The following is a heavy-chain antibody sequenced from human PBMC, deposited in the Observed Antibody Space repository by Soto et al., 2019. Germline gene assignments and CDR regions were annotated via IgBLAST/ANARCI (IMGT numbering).Heavy chain of an antibody. J-gene: IGHJ3*02. CDR3: AKDRGYSGYHLFLHAFDI. Sequence: EVQLVESGGGLVQPGRSLRLSCAASGFTFDDYAMHWVRQAPGKGLGWVSGISWNSGSIGSADSVKGRFTISRDNAKNSLYLQMNSLRAEDTALYYCAKDRGYSGYHLFLHAFDIWGQGTMVTVSS. CDR1: GFTFDDYA. CDR2: ISWNSGSI. D-gene: IGHD5-12*01. V-gene: IGHV3-9*01.